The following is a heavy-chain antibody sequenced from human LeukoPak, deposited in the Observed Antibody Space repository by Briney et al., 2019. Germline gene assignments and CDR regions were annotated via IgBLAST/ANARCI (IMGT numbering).Heavy chain of an antibody. CDR1: GFTSSSYW. V-gene: IGHV3-74*01. CDR3: ARGGIGSFDY. J-gene: IGHJ4*02. Sequence: PGGSLRLSCVASGFTSSSYWMHWVRQAPGKGLVWVSHIHSDGRSTSYVDSVKGRFTISRDNAKNTLYLQMNSLRAEDTAVYYCARGGIGSFDYWGQGTLVTVSS. D-gene: IGHD3-16*01. CDR2: IHSDGRST.